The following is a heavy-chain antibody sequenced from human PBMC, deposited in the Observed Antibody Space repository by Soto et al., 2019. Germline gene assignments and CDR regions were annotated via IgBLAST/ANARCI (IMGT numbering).Heavy chain of an antibody. J-gene: IGHJ4*02. Sequence: EVPLSESGGGLVPPGGSLRVSCAAAGFTFSTYAMSWVRQAPGKGLEWVSAIGGSAESAYYGDSVKGRFTISRDNSKNTVYLQMNSLRAEDTAVYYCAVHCSTSSCSYWGQGTLVTVSS. CDR2: IGGSAESA. V-gene: IGHV3-23*01. CDR3: AVHCSTSSCSY. D-gene: IGHD2-2*01. CDR1: GFTFSTYA.